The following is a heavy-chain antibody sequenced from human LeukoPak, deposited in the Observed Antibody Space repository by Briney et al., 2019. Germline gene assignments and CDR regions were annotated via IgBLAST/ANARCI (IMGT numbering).Heavy chain of an antibody. CDR2: IYYSGST. CDR1: GGSISRYY. D-gene: IGHD1-1*01. CDR3: ARVGWNGYFDY. Sequence: SETLSLTCTVSGGSISRYYWSWIRQPPGKGLEWIGYIYYSGSTNYNPSLKSRVTISVDTSKNQFSLKLSSVTAADTAVYYCARVGWNGYFDYWGQGTLVTVSS. V-gene: IGHV4-59*01. J-gene: IGHJ4*02.